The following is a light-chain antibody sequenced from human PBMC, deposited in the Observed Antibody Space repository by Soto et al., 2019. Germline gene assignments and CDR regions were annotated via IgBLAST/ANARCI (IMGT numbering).Light chain of an antibody. CDR2: GAS. CDR3: QQYCSSPRYT. V-gene: IGKV3-20*01. J-gene: IGKJ2*01. CDR1: QSVSSSY. Sequence: EIVLTQSPGTLSLSPGERATLSCRASQSVSSSYLAWYQQKPGQAPRLLIYGASSRATGIPDRFSGSGSGTDFTLTISRLEPADFAVYYCQQYCSSPRYTFGQGTKLEIK.